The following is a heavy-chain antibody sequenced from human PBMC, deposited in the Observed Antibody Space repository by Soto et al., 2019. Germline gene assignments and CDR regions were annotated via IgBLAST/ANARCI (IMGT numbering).Heavy chain of an antibody. D-gene: IGHD6-13*01. J-gene: IGHJ4*02. V-gene: IGHV1-69*02. CDR2: IIPILGIA. Sequence: GASVKVSCKASGGTFSSYTISWVRQAPGQGLEWMGRIIPILGIANYAQKFQGRVTITADKSKNQFSLKLTSVTAADTAVYYCVSSSWYSLDYWGQGPRVTVSS. CDR1: GGTFSSYT. CDR3: VSSSWYSLDY.